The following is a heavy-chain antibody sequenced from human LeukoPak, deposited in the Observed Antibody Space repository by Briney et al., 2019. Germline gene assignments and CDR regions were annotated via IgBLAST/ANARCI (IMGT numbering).Heavy chain of an antibody. D-gene: IGHD6-13*01. CDR3: ARDQGSSWYAY. CDR2: IYYSGST. Sequence: PSETLSLPCTVSGGSISSYYWSWIRQPPGKGLEWIGYIYYSGSTNYNPSLKSRVTISVDTSKNQFSLKLSSVTAADTAVYYCARDQGSSWYAYWGQGTLVTVSS. V-gene: IGHV4-59*01. J-gene: IGHJ4*02. CDR1: GGSISSYY.